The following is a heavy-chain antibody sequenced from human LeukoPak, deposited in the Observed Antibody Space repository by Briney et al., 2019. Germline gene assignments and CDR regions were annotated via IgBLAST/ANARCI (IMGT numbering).Heavy chain of an antibody. Sequence: GGSLRLSCEASGFTFSSYAMHWVRQAPGKGLEWVAVISYDGWIKYYAESVKGRITISRDNAKNTLSLQMNSLRPEDTSIYYCARSPNSGYDAYFDYWGQGTLVTVSS. D-gene: IGHD5-12*01. J-gene: IGHJ4*02. V-gene: IGHV3-30*04. CDR2: ISYDGWIK. CDR3: ARSPNSGYDAYFDY. CDR1: GFTFSSYA.